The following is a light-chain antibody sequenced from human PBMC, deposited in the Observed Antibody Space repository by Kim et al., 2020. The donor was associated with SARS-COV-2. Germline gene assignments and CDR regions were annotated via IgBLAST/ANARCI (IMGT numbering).Light chain of an antibody. CDR3: CSYAGSSNSWL. V-gene: IGLV2-23*01. Sequence: QSITISCTGTSSDVGSYNLVSWYQQHPGKVPKLMIYEGNKRPSGVSNRFSGSKSGNTASLTISGLQAEDEADYYCCSYAGSSNSWLFGGGTQLTVL. CDR1: SSDVGSYNL. J-gene: IGLJ3*02. CDR2: EGN.